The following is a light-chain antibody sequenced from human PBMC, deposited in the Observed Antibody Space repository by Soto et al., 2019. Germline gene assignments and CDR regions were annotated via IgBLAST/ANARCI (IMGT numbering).Light chain of an antibody. Sequence: DIQLTQSRSALSPAVGDPVMITCRTSQSISIYLNWYQQIPGKAPKLLIYASSNLHTGVPSRFSGSASGTDFTLTISSLQPEDSATYYCQQTYSNPRTFGQGTKVDIK. V-gene: IGKV1-39*01. CDR1: QSISIY. CDR3: QQTYSNPRT. J-gene: IGKJ1*01. CDR2: ASS.